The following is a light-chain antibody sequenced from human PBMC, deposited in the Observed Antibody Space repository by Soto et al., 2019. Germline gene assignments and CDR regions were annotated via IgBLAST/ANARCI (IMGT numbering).Light chain of an antibody. CDR3: CSYAGSPTYV. CDR1: SYDVGGYNY. Sequence: QSALTQPRSVSGSPGQSVTISCTGTSYDVGGYNYVSWYQQHPGKAPKLIIHDVSKWPSGVPDRFSGSKSGNTASLTISGLQADDEADYYCCSYAGSPTYVFGTGTKVTVL. V-gene: IGLV2-11*01. J-gene: IGLJ1*01. CDR2: DVS.